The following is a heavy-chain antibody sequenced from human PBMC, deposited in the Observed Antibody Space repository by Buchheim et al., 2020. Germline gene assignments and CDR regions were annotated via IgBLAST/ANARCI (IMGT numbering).Heavy chain of an antibody. CDR2: VYYNGGT. J-gene: IGHJ4*02. D-gene: IGHD3-22*01. V-gene: IGHV4-61*01. Sequence: QVQLQESGPGLVKPSETLSLTCTVSGGSVSSGSHYWSWVRQPPGKGLEWIGYVYYNGGTNYNPSLKSRVTISIDTSKAQFSLRLSSVSAADTAAYYCARVARSSGIDYWGQGTL. CDR3: ARVARSSGIDY. CDR1: GGSVSSGSHY.